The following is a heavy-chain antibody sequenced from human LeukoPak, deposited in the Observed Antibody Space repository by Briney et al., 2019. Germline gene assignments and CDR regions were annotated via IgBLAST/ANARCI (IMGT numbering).Heavy chain of an antibody. V-gene: IGHV4-34*01. CDR2: INHSGST. Sequence: SETLSLTCAASGGSFSSYYWSWIRQPPGKGLEWIGVINHSGSTNYNPSLKSRVTISVDTSKNQFSLKLSSVTAADTAVYYCARGPYRSSWYGINYYSFYYMVVWGKGTTVTVSS. D-gene: IGHD6-13*01. CDR3: ARGPYRSSWYGINYYSFYYMVV. CDR1: GGSFSSYY. J-gene: IGHJ6*03.